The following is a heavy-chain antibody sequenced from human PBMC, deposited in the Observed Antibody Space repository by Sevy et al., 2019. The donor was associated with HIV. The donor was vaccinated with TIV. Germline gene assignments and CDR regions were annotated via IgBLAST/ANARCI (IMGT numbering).Heavy chain of an antibody. CDR3: ASVEYSSSSVFDH. V-gene: IGHV3-21*01. CDR2: ISSSSSYI. CDR1: GFTFSSYS. Sequence: GGSLRLSCAASGFTFSSYSMNWVRQAPGKGLEWVSSISSSSSYIYYADSVKGRFTISRDNAKNSLYLQMNSLRAEDTAVYYCASVEYSSSSVFDHWGQGTLVTVSS. J-gene: IGHJ4*02. D-gene: IGHD6-6*01.